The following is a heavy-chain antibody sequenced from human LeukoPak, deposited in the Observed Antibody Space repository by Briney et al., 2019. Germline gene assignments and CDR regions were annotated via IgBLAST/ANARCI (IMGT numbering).Heavy chain of an antibody. D-gene: IGHD6-19*01. CDR1: GGSISSSSYY. CDR3: ARGGMRIAVSPFDY. CDR2: IYYSGST. J-gene: IGHJ4*02. V-gene: IGHV4-39*01. Sequence: PSETLSLTCTVSGGSISSSSYYWGWIRQPPGKGLEWIGSIYYSGSTYYNPSLKSRVTISVDTSKNQFSLKLSSVTAADTAVYYCARGGMRIAVSPFDYWGQGTLVTVSS.